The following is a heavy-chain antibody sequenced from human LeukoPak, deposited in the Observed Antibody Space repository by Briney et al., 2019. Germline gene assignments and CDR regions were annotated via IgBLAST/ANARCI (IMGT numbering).Heavy chain of an antibody. CDR3: VKDRVGHGYNFDF. J-gene: IGHJ4*02. Sequence: PGGSLRLSCAASGFVFSNYAMNWVRQAPGKGLEWVSVISYDGSDKFYGDSVKGRFTVSRDNSKNTLYLQMNSLRPEDTAVYYCVKDRVGHGYNFDFWGQGTLVTVSS. V-gene: IGHV3-30*18. D-gene: IGHD5-24*01. CDR1: GFVFSNYA. CDR2: ISYDGSDK.